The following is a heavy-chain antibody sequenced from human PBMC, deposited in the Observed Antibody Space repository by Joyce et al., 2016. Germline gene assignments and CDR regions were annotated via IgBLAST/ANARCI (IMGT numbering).Heavy chain of an antibody. CDR1: GGPFRGFF. CDR2: INNSGDT. J-gene: IGHJ4*02. V-gene: IGHV4-34*01. CDR3: ARSQWLAPLMY. Sequence: QVQLQQWGAGLLKPSETLSLTCAVSGGPFRGFFWPWVRQPPGKGLAWIGDINNSGDTNDNPSLKTRVTFSVDTSKNQFSLKLTSLSAADTAVYYCARSQWLAPLMYWGQGTPVTVSS. D-gene: IGHD6-19*01.